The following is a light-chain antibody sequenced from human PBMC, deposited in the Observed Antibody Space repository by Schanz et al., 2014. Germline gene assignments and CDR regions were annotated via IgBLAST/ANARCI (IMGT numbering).Light chain of an antibody. Sequence: DIPMTQSPSTLSASVGDRVTLTCRARQSISSWLAWYQQKPGKAPKLLIYKAFSLESGVPSRFSGSGSGTEFTLTISSLQPDDFATYYCQQYDSFPFTFGGGTKVEIK. CDR3: QQYDSFPFT. CDR1: QSISSW. J-gene: IGKJ4*01. V-gene: IGKV1-5*03. CDR2: KAF.